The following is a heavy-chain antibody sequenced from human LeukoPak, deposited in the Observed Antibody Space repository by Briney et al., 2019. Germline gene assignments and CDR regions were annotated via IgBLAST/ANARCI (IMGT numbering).Heavy chain of an antibody. D-gene: IGHD3-3*01. CDR2: INHSGST. CDR3: ARGRDDFWSGYYPPDY. Sequence: SETLSLTCAVYGRSFSGYYWSWIRQPPGKGLEWIGEINHSGSTNYNPSLKSRVTISVDTSKNQFSLKLSSVTAADTAVYYCARGRDDFWSGYYPPDYWGQGTLVTVSS. V-gene: IGHV4-34*01. J-gene: IGHJ4*02. CDR1: GRSFSGYY.